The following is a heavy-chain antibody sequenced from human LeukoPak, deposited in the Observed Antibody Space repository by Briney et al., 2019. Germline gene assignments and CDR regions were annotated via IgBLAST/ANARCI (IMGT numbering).Heavy chain of an antibody. J-gene: IGHJ4*02. Sequence: SVKVSCKASGGTFSSYAISWVRQAPGQGLEWMGGIIPIFGTANYAQKFQGRVTITADESTSTAYMELSSLRSEDTAVYYCARETPPGDCSSTSCHYYFDYWGQGTLVTVSS. CDR2: IIPIFGTA. CDR1: GGTFSSYA. D-gene: IGHD2-2*01. V-gene: IGHV1-69*13. CDR3: ARETPPGDCSSTSCHYYFDY.